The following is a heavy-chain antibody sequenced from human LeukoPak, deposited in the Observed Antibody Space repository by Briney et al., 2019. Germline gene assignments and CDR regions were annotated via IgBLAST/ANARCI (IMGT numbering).Heavy chain of an antibody. D-gene: IGHD3-3*01. CDR3: ARGPEGYDFWSGYYNWFDP. V-gene: IGHV4-31*03. J-gene: IGHJ5*02. CDR2: IYYSGST. Sequence: SQTLSLTCTVSGGSISSGGYYWSWIRQHPGKGLEWIGYIYYSGSTYYNPSLKSRVTISVDTSKNQFSLKPSSVTAADTAVYYCARGPEGYDFWSGYYNWFDPWGQGTLVTVSS. CDR1: GGSISSGGYY.